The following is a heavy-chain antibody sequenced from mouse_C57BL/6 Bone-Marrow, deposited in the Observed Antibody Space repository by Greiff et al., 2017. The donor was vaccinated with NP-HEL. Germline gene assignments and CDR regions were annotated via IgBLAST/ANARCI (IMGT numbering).Heavy chain of an antibody. Sequence: EVKVVESGGGLVQPKGSLKLSCAASGFTFNTYAMHWVRQAPGKGLEWVARIRSKSSNYATYYADSVKDRFTISRDDSQSMLYLQMNNLKTEDTAMYYCVRGAITTVVANRYFDVWGTGTTVTVSS. CDR1: GFTFNTYA. CDR3: VRGAITTVVANRYFDV. D-gene: IGHD1-1*01. V-gene: IGHV10-3*01. CDR2: IRSKSSNYAT. J-gene: IGHJ1*03.